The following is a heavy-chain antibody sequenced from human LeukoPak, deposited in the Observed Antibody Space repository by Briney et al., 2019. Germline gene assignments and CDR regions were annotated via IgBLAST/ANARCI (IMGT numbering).Heavy chain of an antibody. J-gene: IGHJ5*02. V-gene: IGHV4-4*02. Sequence: SETLSLTCAVSGGSISSTNWWSWVRQPPGKGLEWIGEIYHSGSTNYNPSLKSRVTISVDKSKNQFSLKLSSVTAADTAVYYCARSKYYYDSSGQYNWFDPWGQGTLVTVSS. D-gene: IGHD3-22*01. CDR1: GGSISSTNW. CDR3: ARSKYYYDSSGQYNWFDP. CDR2: IYHSGST.